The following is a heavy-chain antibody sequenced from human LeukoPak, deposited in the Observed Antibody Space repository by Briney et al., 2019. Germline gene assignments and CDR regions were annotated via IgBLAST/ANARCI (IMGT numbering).Heavy chain of an antibody. D-gene: IGHD3-10*01. CDR1: GYTFTGYY. V-gene: IGHV1-2*02. CDR2: INPNSGGT. Sequence: ASVKVSCKASGYTFTGYYLNWVRQAPGQGLEWMGRINPNSGGTNSGQKFQGRVTMTRDTSISTAYLELSSLTFDDTAVYYCAISCVDYYGSGRCYYYGMDVWGQGTTVTVSS. CDR3: AISCVDYYGSGRCYYYGMDV. J-gene: IGHJ6*02.